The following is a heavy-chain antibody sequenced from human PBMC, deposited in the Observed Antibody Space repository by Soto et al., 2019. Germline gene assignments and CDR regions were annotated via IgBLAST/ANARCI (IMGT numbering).Heavy chain of an antibody. Sequence: EVQLVESGGGLVQPGGSLRLSCAASGFTFSSYSMNWVRQAPGKGLEWVSYISSSSTIYYADSVKGRFTISRDNAKNSLYLQMNSLRAEDTAVYYCARGLARYFDLWGRGTLVTVSS. J-gene: IGHJ2*01. CDR3: ARGLARYFDL. CDR1: GFTFSSYS. CDR2: ISSSSTI. D-gene: IGHD3-16*01. V-gene: IGHV3-48*01.